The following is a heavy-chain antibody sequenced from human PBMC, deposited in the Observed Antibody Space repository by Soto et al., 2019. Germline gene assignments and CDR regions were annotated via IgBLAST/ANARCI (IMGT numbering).Heavy chain of an antibody. J-gene: IGHJ6*02. CDR1: GFTFSSYA. CDR2: ISYDGSNK. V-gene: IGHV3-30-3*01. D-gene: IGHD2-21*01. CDR3: ARGGRVVDTGMDV. Sequence: QVQLVESGGGVVQPGRSLRLSCAASGFTFSSYAMHWVRQAPGKGLEWVAVISYDGSNKYYADSVKGRFTISRDNSKNPVDLEKDRPRAEDHGVDYCARGGRVVDTGMDVWGQGTTVTVSS.